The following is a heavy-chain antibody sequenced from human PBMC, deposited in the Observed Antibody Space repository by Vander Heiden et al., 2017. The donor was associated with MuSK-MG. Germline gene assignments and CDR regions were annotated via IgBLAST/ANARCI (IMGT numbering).Heavy chain of an antibody. V-gene: IGHV3-21*05. CDR1: GFSFSS. J-gene: IGHJ4*02. Sequence: EVQLVESGGGLVQPGGSLRLSCADSGFSFSSINWVRQAPGKGLEWVSYISSSSSYIYYTDSVKGRFTISRDNAKNSLYLQMNSLRAEDTAVYYCANAYHDSSGSYYFDYWGQGTLVTVSS. CDR3: ANAYHDSSGSYYFDY. D-gene: IGHD3-22*01. CDR2: ISSSSSYI.